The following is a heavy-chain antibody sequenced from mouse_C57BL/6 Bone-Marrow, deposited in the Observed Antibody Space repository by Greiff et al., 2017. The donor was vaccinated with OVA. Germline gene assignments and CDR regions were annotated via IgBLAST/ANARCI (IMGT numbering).Heavy chain of an antibody. D-gene: IGHD1-3*01. J-gene: IGHJ3*01. CDR1: GYTFTSYW. V-gene: IGHV1-69*01. CDR3: AARSRAY. Sequence: QVQLQQPGAELVMPGASVKLSCKASGYTFTSYWMHWVKQRPGQGLEWIGEIDPSDSYTNYNQKFKGKSTLTVDKSSSTAYMQLSSLTSKDSAVYYCAARSRAYWGQGTLVTVSA. CDR2: IDPSDSYT.